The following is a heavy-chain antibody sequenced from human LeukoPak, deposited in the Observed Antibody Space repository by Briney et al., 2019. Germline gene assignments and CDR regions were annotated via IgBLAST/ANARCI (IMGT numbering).Heavy chain of an antibody. CDR1: GGSVSDYY. CDR3: AREYYYGSGSYFY. V-gene: IGHV4-59*02. Sequence: SETLSLTCTVSGGSVSDYYWSWIRQSPGKGLVWIGYLYYTGSTSYNPSLKSRVTISADTSKNQFSLKLNSVTAADTAVYYCAREYYYGSGSYFYWGQGTLVTVSS. J-gene: IGHJ4*02. D-gene: IGHD3-10*01. CDR2: LYYTGST.